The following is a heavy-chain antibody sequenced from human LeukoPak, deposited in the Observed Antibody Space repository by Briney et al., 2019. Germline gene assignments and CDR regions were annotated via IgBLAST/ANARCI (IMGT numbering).Heavy chain of an antibody. CDR2: ISGSGGST. CDR1: GFTFSSYA. Sequence: PGGSLTLSCAASGFTFSSYAMSWVPQAPGKGLEWVSAISGSGGSTYYADSVKGRFTISRDNSKNTLYLQMNSLRAEDTAVYYCAKGGYYYDSSGYYYVGDFDYWGRGTLVTVSS. CDR3: AKGGYYYDSSGYYYVGDFDY. V-gene: IGHV3-23*01. D-gene: IGHD3-22*01. J-gene: IGHJ4*02.